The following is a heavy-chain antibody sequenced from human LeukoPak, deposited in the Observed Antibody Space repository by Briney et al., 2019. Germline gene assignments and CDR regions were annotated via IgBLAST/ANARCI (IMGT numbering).Heavy chain of an antibody. V-gene: IGHV4-59*01. CDR3: ARDRSYGYVDY. CDR1: GVSISSYY. J-gene: IGHJ4*02. Sequence: SETLSLTCTVSGVSISSYYWSWIRQPPGKGLEWIGYIYYSGSTNYNPSLKSRVTISVDTSKNQFSLKLSSVTAADTAVYYCARDRSYGYVDYWGQGTLVTVSS. CDR2: IYYSGST. D-gene: IGHD5-18*01.